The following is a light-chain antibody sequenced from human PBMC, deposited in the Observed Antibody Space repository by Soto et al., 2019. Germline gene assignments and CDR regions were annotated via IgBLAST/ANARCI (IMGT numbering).Light chain of an antibody. V-gene: IGKV1-5*03. CDR1: QSIASW. Sequence: DIQMTHSPSALSASVGDRVTITCRASQSIASWLAWYQQKPGKAPKILIYKASNLESGVPSRFSRSGSGTEFTLTISSLQLADFATYYCQQYHSFPWTVGQGTMVEIE. CDR2: KAS. J-gene: IGKJ1*01. CDR3: QQYHSFPWT.